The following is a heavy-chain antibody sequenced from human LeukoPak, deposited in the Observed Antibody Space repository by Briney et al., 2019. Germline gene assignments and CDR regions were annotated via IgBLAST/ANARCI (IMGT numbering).Heavy chain of an antibody. CDR1: GFTFSSYA. V-gene: IGHV3-23*01. CDR2: ISASGGST. D-gene: IGHD3-10*01. Sequence: GGSLRLSCAASGFTFSSYAMNWVRQAPGKGLEWVSTISASGGSTYHADSVKGRFTISRDNSKNTLYLQMNSLRAEDTAVYYCAKEINYYGSGSLDYWGQGTLVTVSS. CDR3: AKEINYYGSGSLDY. J-gene: IGHJ4*02.